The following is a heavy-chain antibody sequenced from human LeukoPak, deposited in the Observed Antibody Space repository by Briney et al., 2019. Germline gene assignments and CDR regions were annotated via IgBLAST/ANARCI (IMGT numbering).Heavy chain of an antibody. V-gene: IGHV1-46*01. CDR3: GRDYYDSSGDGAFDI. Sequence: RASVKVSCKASGYTFTSYYMHWVRQAPGQGLEWMGIINPSGGSTSYAQKFQGRVTMTRDTSTSTVYMELSRLRSDDTAVYYCGRDYYDSSGDGAFDIWGQGTMVTVSS. J-gene: IGHJ3*02. D-gene: IGHD3-22*01. CDR1: GYTFTSYY. CDR2: INPSGGST.